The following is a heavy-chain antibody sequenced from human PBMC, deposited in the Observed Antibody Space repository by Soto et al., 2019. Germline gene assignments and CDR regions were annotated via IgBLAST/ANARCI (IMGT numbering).Heavy chain of an antibody. D-gene: IGHD2-15*01. CDR3: ARGVVGRSGRRDSFDI. V-gene: IGHV3-48*04. Sequence: GGSLRLSCAASGFTFSRYNMNWVRQAPGKGLEWVSYISTSSGTIYYADSVKGRFIISRDNAKNSLYLQMNSLRAEDTTVYYCARGVVGRSGRRDSFDIWGQGTMVPVSS. J-gene: IGHJ3*02. CDR1: GFTFSRYN. CDR2: ISTSSGTI.